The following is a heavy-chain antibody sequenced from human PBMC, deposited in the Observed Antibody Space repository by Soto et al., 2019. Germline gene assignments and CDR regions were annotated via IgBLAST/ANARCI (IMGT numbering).Heavy chain of an antibody. CDR1: GFSFSSHA. CDR3: DRGSPRGAAGSFLP. D-gene: IGHD6-13*01. Sequence: QVQLLDSGGGVVQPGRSLRLSCAASGFSFSSHAMHWVRQAPGKGLEWVAVISYDGYNQYYADSVKGRFTISRDNSKNTMYLRMDSRRPEDTSRYHGDRGSPRGAAGSFLPWGQGTLVTVPS. V-gene: IGHV3-30-3*01. J-gene: IGHJ5*02. CDR2: ISYDGYNQ.